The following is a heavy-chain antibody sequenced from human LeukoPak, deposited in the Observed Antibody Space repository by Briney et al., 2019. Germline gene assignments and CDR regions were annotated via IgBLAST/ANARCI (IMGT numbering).Heavy chain of an antibody. V-gene: IGHV3-30*02. CDR2: IRYDGSNK. Sequence: GGSLRLSCAASGFTFSSYGMHWVRQAPGKGLEWVAFIRYDGSNKYYADSVKGRFTISRDNSKNTLYPQMNSLRAEDTAVYYCAKASGDSGFFFDYWGQGTLVTVSS. D-gene: IGHD3-10*01. CDR1: GFTFSSYG. J-gene: IGHJ4*02. CDR3: AKASGDSGFFFDY.